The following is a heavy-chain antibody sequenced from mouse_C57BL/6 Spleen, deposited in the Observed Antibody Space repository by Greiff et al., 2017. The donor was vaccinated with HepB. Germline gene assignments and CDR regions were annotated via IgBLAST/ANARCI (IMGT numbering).Heavy chain of an antibody. Sequence: EVKLMESGPGLVKPSQSLSLTCSVTGYSITSGYYWNWIRQFPGNKLEWMGYISYDGSNNYNPSLKNRISITRDTSKNQFFLKLNFVTTEDTATYYCAREDYWGQGTTLTVSS. CDR1: GYSITSGYY. CDR3: AREDY. J-gene: IGHJ2*01. CDR2: ISYDGSN. V-gene: IGHV3-6*01.